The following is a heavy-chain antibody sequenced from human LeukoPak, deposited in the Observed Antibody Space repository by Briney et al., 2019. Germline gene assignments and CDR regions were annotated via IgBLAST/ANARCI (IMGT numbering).Heavy chain of an antibody. V-gene: IGHV3-21*01. Sequence: GGSLRLSCAASGFTFSASDMNWVRQTPGKGLEWVSSISSSSSYIYYADSVKGRFTISRDNAKNSLYLQMNSLRAEDTAVYYCARDELAHCGGDCGGDYWGQGTLVTVSS. CDR3: ARDELAHCGGDCGGDY. CDR1: GFTFSASD. CDR2: ISSSSSYI. D-gene: IGHD2-21*02. J-gene: IGHJ4*02.